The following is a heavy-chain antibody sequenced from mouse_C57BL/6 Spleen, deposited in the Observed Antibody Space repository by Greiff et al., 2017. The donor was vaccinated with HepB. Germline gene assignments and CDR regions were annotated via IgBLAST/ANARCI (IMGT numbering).Heavy chain of an antibody. V-gene: IGHV5-15*01. CDR2: ISNLAYSI. CDR1: GFTFSDYG. Sequence: EVNLVESGGGLVQPGGSLKLSCAASGFTFSDYGMAWVRQAPRKGPEWVAFISNLAYSIYYADTVTGRFTISRENAKNTLYLEMSSLRSEDTAMYYCARQVVTTYAMDYWGQGTSVTVSS. J-gene: IGHJ4*01. CDR3: ARQVVTTYAMDY. D-gene: IGHD2-2*01.